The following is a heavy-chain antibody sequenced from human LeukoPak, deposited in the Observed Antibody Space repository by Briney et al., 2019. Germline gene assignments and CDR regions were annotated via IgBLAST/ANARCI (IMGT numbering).Heavy chain of an antibody. D-gene: IGHD2-2*01. V-gene: IGHV4-4*02. Sequence: SETLSLTCAVSGGSISSSNWWSWVRQPPGKGLEWIGETYHSGSTNYNPSLKSRVTISVDKSKNQFSLKLSSVTAADTAVYYCARDRIYCSSTSCYGMDVWGQGTTVTVSS. CDR2: TYHSGST. CDR1: GGSISSSNW. CDR3: ARDRIYCSSTSCYGMDV. J-gene: IGHJ6*02.